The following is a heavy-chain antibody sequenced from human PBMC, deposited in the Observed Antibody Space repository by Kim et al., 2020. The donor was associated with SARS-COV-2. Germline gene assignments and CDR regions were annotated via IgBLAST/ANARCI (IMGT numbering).Heavy chain of an antibody. J-gene: IGHJ4*02. D-gene: IGHD3-16*01. CDR1: GFDVTRYF. Sequence: GGSLRLSCAASGFDVTRYFMTWVRQAPGKGLEWVSIIFSGGGSSYYADSVKGRFTISRDKSKNTLNLQMTSLRPKDTAVYYCAGVSELGGPIFWGQGTLVAVSA. CDR2: IFSGGGSS. CDR3: AGVSELGGPIF. V-gene: IGHV3-66*01.